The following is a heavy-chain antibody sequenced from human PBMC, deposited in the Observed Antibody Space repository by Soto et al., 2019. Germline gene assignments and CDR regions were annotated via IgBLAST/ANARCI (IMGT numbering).Heavy chain of an antibody. CDR2: IYYSGST. J-gene: IGHJ5*02. CDR3: ARHRGGAEYYYGSGKFPCVVS. CDR1: GGSISSYY. V-gene: IGHV4-59*08. D-gene: IGHD3-10*01. Sequence: SETLSLTCTVSGGSISSYYWSWIRQPPGKGLEWIGYIYYSGSTNYNPSLKSRVTISVDTSKNQFSLKLSSVTAADTAVYYCARHRGGAEYYYGSGKFPCVVSWGQGPLVTVSS.